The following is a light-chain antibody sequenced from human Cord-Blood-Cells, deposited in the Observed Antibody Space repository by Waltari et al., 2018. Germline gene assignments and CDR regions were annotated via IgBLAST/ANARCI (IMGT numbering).Light chain of an antibody. Sequence: SYVLTQPPSVSVAPGKTARITCGGNNIGSKRVHWYQQKPGQAPVLVVYDDSDRPSGIPERFSGSNSGNAATLTISRVEAGDEADYYCQVWDSSSDHPVVFGGGTKLTVL. CDR3: QVWDSSSDHPVV. J-gene: IGLJ2*01. CDR1: NIGSKR. CDR2: DDS. V-gene: IGLV3-21*03.